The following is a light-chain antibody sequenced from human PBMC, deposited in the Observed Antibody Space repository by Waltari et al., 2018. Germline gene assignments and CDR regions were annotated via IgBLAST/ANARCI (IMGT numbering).Light chain of an antibody. CDR3: QQYGSSRVT. J-gene: IGKJ4*01. CDR2: GAS. V-gene: IGKV3-20*01. CDR1: QSVSSSY. Sequence: EIVLTQSPGTLSLSPGERATLSCRASQSVSSSYLAWYQQKRGQAPRLLIDGASSRATGIPDRCGGGGSGTYFTLTISRLEPEDVALYYCQQYGSSRVTFGGGTKVEIK.